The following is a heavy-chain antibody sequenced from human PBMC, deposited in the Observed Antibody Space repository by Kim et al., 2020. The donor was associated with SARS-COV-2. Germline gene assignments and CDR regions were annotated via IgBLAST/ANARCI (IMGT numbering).Heavy chain of an antibody. V-gene: IGHV5-10-1*01. D-gene: IGHD3-10*01. Sequence: GESLKISCKGSGYSFTSYWISWVRQMPGKGLEWMGRIDPSDSYTNYSPSFQGHVTISADKSISTAYLQWSSLKASDTAMYYCARVGSGSYFTPDFDYWGQGTLVTVSS. J-gene: IGHJ4*02. CDR2: IDPSDSYT. CDR1: GYSFTSYW. CDR3: ARVGSGSYFTPDFDY.